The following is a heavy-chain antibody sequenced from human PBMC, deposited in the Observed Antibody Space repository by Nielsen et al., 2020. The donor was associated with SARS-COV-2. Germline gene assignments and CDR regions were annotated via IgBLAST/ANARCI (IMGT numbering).Heavy chain of an antibody. Sequence: GESLKISCTGSGFKFSDYAMHWVRQAPGKGLEWLALIYFDGSYKMYVDSVKSRFSISRDNARNTLYLHMTSLRSEDTAVFYCARGLDGSGTYYAMDYWGHGTLVTVSS. CDR1: GFKFSDYA. CDR3: ARGLDGSGTYYAMDY. CDR2: IYFDGSYK. J-gene: IGHJ4*01. V-gene: IGHV3-30*04. D-gene: IGHD3-10*01.